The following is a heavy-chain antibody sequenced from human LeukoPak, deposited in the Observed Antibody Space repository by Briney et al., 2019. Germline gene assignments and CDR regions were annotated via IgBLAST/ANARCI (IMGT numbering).Heavy chain of an antibody. J-gene: IGHJ4*02. V-gene: IGHV3-48*03. Sequence: PGGSLRPSCSASGFTFSIYEMNWVRQAPGKGLEWVSYISSSGSTIYYADSVKGRFTISRDNAKNSLYLQMNSLRGEDTAIYYCARDGDSYGYGIDYWGQGTLVTVSP. D-gene: IGHD5-18*01. CDR1: GFTFSIYE. CDR2: ISSSGSTI. CDR3: ARDGDSYGYGIDY.